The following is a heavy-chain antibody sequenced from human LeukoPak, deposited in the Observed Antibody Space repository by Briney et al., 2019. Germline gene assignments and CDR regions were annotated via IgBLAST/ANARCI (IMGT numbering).Heavy chain of an antibody. J-gene: IGHJ3*02. CDR2: MNPNSGNT. CDR1: GYTFTNFD. D-gene: IGHD5-24*01. Sequence: ASVKVSCKASGYTFTNFDINWVRQAPGQGLEWMGWMNPNSGNTGYAQKFQGRVTMTRNTSISTAYMELSSLRSEDTAVYYCARGDENDAFDIWGQGTMVTVSS. CDR3: ARGDENDAFDI. V-gene: IGHV1-8*01.